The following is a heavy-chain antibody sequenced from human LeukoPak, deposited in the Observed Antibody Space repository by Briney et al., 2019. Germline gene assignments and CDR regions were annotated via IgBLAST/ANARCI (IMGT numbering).Heavy chain of an antibody. CDR3: ARGRWSYYAFDI. Sequence: SETLSLTCAVYGGSFSGYYWSWIRQPPGKGLEWIGEINHSGSTNYNPSLKSRVTISVDTSKNQFSLKLSSMTAADTAVYYCARGRWSYYAFDIWGQGTMVTVSS. D-gene: IGHD1-26*01. CDR1: GGSFSGYY. CDR2: INHSGST. J-gene: IGHJ3*02. V-gene: IGHV4-34*01.